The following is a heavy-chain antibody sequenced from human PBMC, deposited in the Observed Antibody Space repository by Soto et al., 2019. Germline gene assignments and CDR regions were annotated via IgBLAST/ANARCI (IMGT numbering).Heavy chain of an antibody. CDR2: IGGGGTT. J-gene: IGHJ5*02. Sequence: DVQQLDSGGGLVQPGGSLRLSCAASGFTFSKYAMTWVRQAPGKGLEWVSGIGGGGTTYYADSVKGRFTISRDNSKNTLFLQMNSLSAEDTAIYYCLIYCSSTTCRGFDPWGQGSLVTVSS. D-gene: IGHD2-2*01. CDR3: LIYCSSTTCRGFDP. V-gene: IGHV3-23*01. CDR1: GFTFSKYA.